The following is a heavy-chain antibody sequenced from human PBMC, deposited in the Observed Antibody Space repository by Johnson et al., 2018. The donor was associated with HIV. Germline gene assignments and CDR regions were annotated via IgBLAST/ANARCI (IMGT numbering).Heavy chain of an antibody. J-gene: IGHJ3*02. Sequence: VQLVESGGGLVQPGGSLRLSCAASRFTVSSNYMSWVRQAPGKGLEWVSVIYSGGSTYYADSVKGRFHISRDNSKNTLYLQMNSLRAEDTAVYYCAKDRIMVRGVIGAFDIWGQGTMVTVSS. CDR3: AKDRIMVRGVIGAFDI. CDR2: IYSGGST. V-gene: IGHV3-66*01. CDR1: RFTVSSNY. D-gene: IGHD3-10*01.